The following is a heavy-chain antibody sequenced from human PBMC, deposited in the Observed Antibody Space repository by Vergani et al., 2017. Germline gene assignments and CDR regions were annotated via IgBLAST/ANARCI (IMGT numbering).Heavy chain of an antibody. D-gene: IGHD3-10*01. Sequence: QVQLVQSGAEVKKPGASVKVSCKASGYTFTSYGISWVRQAPGQGLEWMGWISAYNGNTNYAQKLQGRVTMTTAKSTSTAYMELRSLRADDTSVYYCARDPGFVPGPGNYYGMDVWGQGTTVTVSS. J-gene: IGHJ6*02. V-gene: IGHV1-18*01. CDR3: ARDPGFVPGPGNYYGMDV. CDR1: GYTFTSYG. CDR2: ISAYNGNT.